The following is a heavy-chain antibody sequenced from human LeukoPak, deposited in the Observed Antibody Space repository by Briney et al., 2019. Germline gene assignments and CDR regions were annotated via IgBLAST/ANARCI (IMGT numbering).Heavy chain of an antibody. D-gene: IGHD3-3*01. CDR1: GGSISSYY. V-gene: IGHV4-4*07. J-gene: IGHJ4*02. CDR2: IYTSGST. CDR3: ARSATYYDFWSGFVFDY. Sequence: SETLSLTCTVSGGSISSYYWSWIRQPAGKGLEWIGRIYTSGSTNYNPSLKSRVTMSVDTSKNQFSLKLSSVTAADTAVHYCARSATYYDFWSGFVFDYWGQGTLVTVSS.